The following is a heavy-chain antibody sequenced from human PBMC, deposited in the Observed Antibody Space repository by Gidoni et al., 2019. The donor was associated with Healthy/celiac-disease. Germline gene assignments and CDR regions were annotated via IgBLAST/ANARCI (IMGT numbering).Heavy chain of an antibody. CDR2: IIPIFGTA. D-gene: IGHD1-26*01. CDR3: ARAKGGATTGYYYGMDV. CDR1: GSTLSSYA. V-gene: IGHV1-69*01. Sequence: QEKPVQSGAEVKKPGSTVKVSCKASGSTLSSYAISWERHAPGQGLEWMGGIIPIFGTANYAQKFQGRVTITADESTSTAYMELSSLRSEDTAVYYCARAKGGATTGYYYGMDVWVQGTTVTVSS. J-gene: IGHJ6*02.